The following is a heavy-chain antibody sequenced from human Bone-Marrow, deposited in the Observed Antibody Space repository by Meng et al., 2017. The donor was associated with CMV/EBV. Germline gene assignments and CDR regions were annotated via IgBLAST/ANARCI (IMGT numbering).Heavy chain of an antibody. D-gene: IGHD1-26*01. J-gene: IGHJ4*02. V-gene: IGHV4-38-2*02. Sequence: SETLSLTCTVSGYSISSGYYWGWIRQPPGKGLEWIGSIYHSGSTYYNPSLKSRVTISVDTSKNQFSLKLSSVTAADTAVYYCAREAILGGFDYWGQGKLVTVYS. CDR1: GYSISSGYY. CDR2: IYHSGST. CDR3: AREAILGGFDY.